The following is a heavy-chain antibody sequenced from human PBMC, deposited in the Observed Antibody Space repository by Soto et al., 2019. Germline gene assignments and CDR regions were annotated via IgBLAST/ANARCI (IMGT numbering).Heavy chain of an antibody. D-gene: IGHD3-10*01. Sequence: PGGALGLPWGASGFTFSNFAKSLGRQAPGKGLEGFSILTSGFSTYFADSVKGRFTVSRDNSKNTLYLQMNSLGAEDTAVHYCAKGGYYGSGSRPFDSWGQGTLVTVSS. V-gene: IGHV3-23*01. CDR3: AKGGYYGSGSRPFDS. CDR2: LTSGFST. J-gene: IGHJ4*02. CDR1: GFTFSNFA.